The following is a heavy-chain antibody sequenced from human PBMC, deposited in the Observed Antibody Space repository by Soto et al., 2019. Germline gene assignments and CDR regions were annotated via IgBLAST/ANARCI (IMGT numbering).Heavy chain of an antibody. V-gene: IGHV3-53*05. D-gene: IGHD3-22*01. CDR1: GFIVSNKY. CDR3: ARDYYDSSGYPPFFGY. J-gene: IGHJ4*02. CDR2: IYSGGST. Sequence: GGSLRLSCAASGFIVSNKYMSWVRQAPGKGLEWVSTIYSGGSTHYADSVKGRFIISRDNSKNTLHLQMSSLRSEDTAVYYCARDYYDSSGYPPFFGYWGQGTLVTVSS.